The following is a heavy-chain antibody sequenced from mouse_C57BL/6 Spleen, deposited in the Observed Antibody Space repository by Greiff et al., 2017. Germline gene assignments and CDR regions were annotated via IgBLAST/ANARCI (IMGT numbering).Heavy chain of an antibody. Sequence: EVNVVESGGDLVKPGGSLKLSCAASGFTFSSYGMSWVRQTPDKRLEWVATISSGGSYTYYPDSVKGRFTISRDNAKNTLYLQMSSLKSEDTAMYYCASSPPYGNYGYWYFDVWGTGTTVTVSS. V-gene: IGHV5-6*01. D-gene: IGHD2-10*02. CDR2: ISSGGSYT. J-gene: IGHJ1*03. CDR3: ASSPPYGNYGYWYFDV. CDR1: GFTFSSYG.